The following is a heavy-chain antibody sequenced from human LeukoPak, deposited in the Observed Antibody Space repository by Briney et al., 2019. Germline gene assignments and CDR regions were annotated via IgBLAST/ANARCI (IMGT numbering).Heavy chain of an antibody. CDR2: ITSSSSYL. CDR1: GFTFSNYN. V-gene: IGHV3-21*01. Sequence: GGSLRLSCAASGFTFSNYNMNWVGQAAGKGGEWVSSITSSSSYLSYAGSVNVRFPLSRDNPNISLYLQMNSLRAEDTAVYYCARGYQVGATTGFCYFDYWGQGTLVTVSS. CDR3: ARGYQVGATTGFCYFDY. J-gene: IGHJ4*02. D-gene: IGHD1-26*01.